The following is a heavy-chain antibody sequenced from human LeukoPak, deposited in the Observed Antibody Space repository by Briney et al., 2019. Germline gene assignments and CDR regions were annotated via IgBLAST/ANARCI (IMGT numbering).Heavy chain of an antibody. CDR1: GFTFNNFA. Sequence: GGSLRLSCAASGFTFNNFAMSWVRQAPGKGLEWVSALGGSGVSTYYADSVKGRFTISRDNSKNTLYLQMDSLRAEDTAVCYCARLAFYYDTSGYYYDWGQGTLVTVSS. J-gene: IGHJ4*02. V-gene: IGHV3-23*01. D-gene: IGHD3-22*01. CDR3: ARLAFYYDTSGYYYD. CDR2: LGGSGVST.